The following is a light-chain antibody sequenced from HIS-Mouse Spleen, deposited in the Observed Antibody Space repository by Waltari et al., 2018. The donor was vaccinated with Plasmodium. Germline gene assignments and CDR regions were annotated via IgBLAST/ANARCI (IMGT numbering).Light chain of an antibody. CDR1: QSVSSSY. Sequence: EIVLTQSPGTLSLSPGERATTSCRASQSVSSSYLAWYQQKPGQAPSLLIYGASSRSTGIPDRFSGSGSGTDFTLTISRLEPEDFAVYYCQQYGSSPPYTFGQGTKLEIK. CDR3: QQYGSSPPYT. V-gene: IGKV3-20*01. J-gene: IGKJ2*01. CDR2: GAS.